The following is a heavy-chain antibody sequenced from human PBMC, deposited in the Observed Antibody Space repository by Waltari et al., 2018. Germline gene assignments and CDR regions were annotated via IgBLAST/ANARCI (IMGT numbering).Heavy chain of an antibody. D-gene: IGHD4-17*01. CDR1: GFTFSSYG. CDR2: RSYDGSNK. CDR3: AKVPTSDYGVSAFDI. V-gene: IGHV3-30*18. J-gene: IGHJ3*02. Sequence: QVQLVESGGGVVQPGRSLRLSCAASGFTFSSYGMHWVRQAPGKGLEWVAVRSYDGSNKYYADSVKGRFTISRDNSKNTLYLQMNSLRAEDTAVYYCAKVPTSDYGVSAFDIWGQGTMVTVSS.